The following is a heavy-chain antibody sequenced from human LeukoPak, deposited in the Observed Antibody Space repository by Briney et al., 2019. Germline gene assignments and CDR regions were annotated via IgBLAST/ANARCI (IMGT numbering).Heavy chain of an antibody. CDR3: ARDLGYYGSEAYAFDI. Sequence: GASVKVSCKASGGTSSSYAISWVRQAPGQGLEWVGGVIPIFGTANYAQKFQGRVTITADEYTSTAYMELSSLRSEDTAVYDCARDLGYYGSEAYAFDIWGQGTMVTVSS. V-gene: IGHV1-69*13. J-gene: IGHJ3*02. D-gene: IGHD3-10*01. CDR2: VIPIFGTA. CDR1: GGTSSSYA.